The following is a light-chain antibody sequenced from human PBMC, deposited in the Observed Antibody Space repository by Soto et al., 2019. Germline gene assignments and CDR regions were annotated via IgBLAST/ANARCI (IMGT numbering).Light chain of an antibody. J-gene: IGLJ3*02. Sequence: VLSQPPSASGTPGQRVTISCSGSSSNIGRNYVYWYQQVPGTAPKLLIFRNNQRPSGVPDRFSGSKSGTSASLAISGLRSEDEADYFCAAWDYSLSGYWVFGGGTKLTVL. CDR3: AAWDYSLSGYWV. V-gene: IGLV1-47*01. CDR2: RNN. CDR1: SSNIGRNY.